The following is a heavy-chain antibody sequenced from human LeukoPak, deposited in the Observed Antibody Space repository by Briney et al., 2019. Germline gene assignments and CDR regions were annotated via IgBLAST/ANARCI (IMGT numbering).Heavy chain of an antibody. J-gene: IGHJ4*02. V-gene: IGHV3-7*03. Sequence: GGSLRLSCEGSGFTFSNYWMGWVRQAPGKGLQWVANIKTDGSEKYYVDSVKGRFTISRDNSKNTLYLQMNSLRAEDTAVYYCAKDTVSYSSGWYEWAYYWGQGTLVTVSS. CDR3: AKDTVSYSSGWYEWAYY. CDR2: IKTDGSEK. D-gene: IGHD6-19*01. CDR1: GFTFSNYW.